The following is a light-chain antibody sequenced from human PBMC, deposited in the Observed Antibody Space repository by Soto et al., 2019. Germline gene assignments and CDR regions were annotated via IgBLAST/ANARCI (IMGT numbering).Light chain of an antibody. Sequence: DIQMTQSPSTLSASVGDSVTITCRASQNIRNWLAWYQQKPGKAPKLLIYAASSLQSGVPSRFSGSGSGTDFTLTISSLQPEDFATYYCQQSYSTLSITFGQGTRLEI. J-gene: IGKJ5*01. CDR3: QQSYSTLSIT. CDR2: AAS. V-gene: IGKV1-39*01. CDR1: QNIRNW.